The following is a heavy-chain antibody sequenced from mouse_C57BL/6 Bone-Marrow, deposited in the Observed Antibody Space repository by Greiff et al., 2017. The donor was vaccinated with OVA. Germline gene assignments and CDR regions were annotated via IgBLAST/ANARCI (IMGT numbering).Heavy chain of an antibody. Sequence: QVQLKQSGPELVKPGASVKISCKASGYAFSSSWMNWVKQRPGKGLEWIGRIYPGDGDTKYNGKFKGKATLTADKSSSTAYMKLSSLTSEDSAVYFCARSDYGRDYWGQGTTLTVSS. CDR2: IYPGDGDT. CDR3: ARSDYGRDY. V-gene: IGHV1-82*01. CDR1: GYAFSSSW. J-gene: IGHJ2*01. D-gene: IGHD1-1*01.